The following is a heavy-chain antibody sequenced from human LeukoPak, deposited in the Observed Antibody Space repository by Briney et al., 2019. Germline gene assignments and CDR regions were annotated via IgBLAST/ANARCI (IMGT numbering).Heavy chain of an antibody. CDR2: IHYSGSP. Sequence: SETLSLTCSVSVDSFSSGAYYWRWIRQLPGKGLEWIGYIHYSGSPYYNPSLKSRVSISVDTSKNQFSLKLSSVTAADTAVYYCARDSGYDSSGFYYGGFDPWGQGTLVTVSS. V-gene: IGHV4-31*03. CDR1: VDSFSSGAYY. CDR3: ARDSGYDSSGFYYGGFDP. D-gene: IGHD3-22*01. J-gene: IGHJ5*02.